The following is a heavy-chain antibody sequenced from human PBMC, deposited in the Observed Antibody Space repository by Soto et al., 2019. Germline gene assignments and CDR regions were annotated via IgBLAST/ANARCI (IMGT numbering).Heavy chain of an antibody. V-gene: IGHV3-23*01. D-gene: IGHD6-19*01. CDR1: GFTFSSHA. Sequence: LRLSCAASGFTFSSHAMSLVRQAPGKGLEWVSAISGSGGSTYYADSVKGRFTISRDNSKNTLYLQMNGLRAEDTAVYYCAKDYSSGWSNWFDPWGQGTLVTVSS. CDR3: AKDYSSGWSNWFDP. J-gene: IGHJ5*02. CDR2: ISGSGGST.